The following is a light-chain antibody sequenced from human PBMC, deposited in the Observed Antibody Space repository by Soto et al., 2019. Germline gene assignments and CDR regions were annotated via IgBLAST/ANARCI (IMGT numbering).Light chain of an antibody. CDR1: QVINNY. Sequence: DIQMTQSPSSLSASVGDRVTITCRASQVINNYLAWYQQKPGKVPNLLIYAASTLDTGVPSPFSGSGSGTGFTLTIGTLQPEDVPTYYGQKYKIGPRTVGQGTKVESK. CDR2: AAS. J-gene: IGKJ1*01. CDR3: QKYKIGPRT. V-gene: IGKV1-27*01.